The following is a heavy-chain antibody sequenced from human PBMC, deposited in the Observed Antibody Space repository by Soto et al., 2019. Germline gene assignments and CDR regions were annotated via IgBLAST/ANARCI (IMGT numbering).Heavy chain of an antibody. CDR2: IHSDGSST. CDR1: GFTCSCYW. J-gene: IGHJ3*02. V-gene: IGHV3-74*01. Sequence: EVQLVESGGGLVQPGESLRLSCAASGFTCSCYWMHWVRQAPGKGLVWVSRIHSDGSSTTYADSVKGRVTISRDNARHTLDLQRNRLRSEGTGVYYCAIWDRGDFDICGQGTVVALSS. D-gene: IGHD7-27*01. CDR3: AIWDRGDFDI.